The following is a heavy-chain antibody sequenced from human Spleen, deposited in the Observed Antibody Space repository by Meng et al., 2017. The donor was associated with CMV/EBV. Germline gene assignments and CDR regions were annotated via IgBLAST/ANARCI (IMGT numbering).Heavy chain of an antibody. D-gene: IGHD2-2*01. CDR3: ARSEFCATTSCSLGSFDP. Sequence: GESLKISCAASGFNVGDHYMNWIRQAPGKGLEWMGIIYPGDSETRYSPSFHGQVSISVDRSVSTAYLQWTSLKASDTAIYYCARSEFCATTSCSLGSFDPWGQGTLVTVSS. J-gene: IGHJ5*02. V-gene: IGHV5-51*06. CDR1: GFNVGDHY. CDR2: IYPGDSET.